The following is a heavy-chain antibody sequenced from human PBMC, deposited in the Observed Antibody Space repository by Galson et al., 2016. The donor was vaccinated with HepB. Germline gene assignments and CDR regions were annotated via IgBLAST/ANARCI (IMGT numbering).Heavy chain of an antibody. CDR1: GFNFSDYY. Sequence: SLRLSCAASGFNFSDYYMSWIRQAPGKGLEWISNIRSNSDYTNYADSVKGRFTISRDNAKNSLYLQMNSLRAEDTAVYYCAREGADPAMVPDWAWGKGTTVTVSS. CDR2: IRSNSDYT. D-gene: IGHD5-18*01. V-gene: IGHV3-11*06. J-gene: IGHJ6*04. CDR3: AREGADPAMVPDWA.